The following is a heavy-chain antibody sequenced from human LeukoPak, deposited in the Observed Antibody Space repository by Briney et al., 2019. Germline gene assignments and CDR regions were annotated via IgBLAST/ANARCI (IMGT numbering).Heavy chain of an antibody. CDR2: IYYSGST. V-gene: IGHV4-59*08. D-gene: IGHD6-13*01. CDR1: GGSISSYY. CDR3: ARQYSSSWYDAGYFDL. J-gene: IGHJ2*01. Sequence: PSETLSLTCTVSGGSISSYYWSWIRQPPGKGLEWIGYIYYSGSTNYNPSLKSRVTISVDTSKNQFSLKLSSVIAADTAVYYCARQYSSSWYDAGYFDLWGRGTLVTVSS.